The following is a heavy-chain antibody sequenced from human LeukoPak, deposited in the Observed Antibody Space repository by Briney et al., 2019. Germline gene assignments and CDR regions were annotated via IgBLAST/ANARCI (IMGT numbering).Heavy chain of an antibody. D-gene: IGHD2-2*02. CDR2: MNPNSGNT. CDR1: GYTFTSYD. V-gene: IGHV1-8*03. J-gene: IGHJ6*03. CDR3: ARAPLGLIVVVPAAIRERYYYYYYMDV. Sequence: GASVKVSSKASGYTFTSYDINWVRQATGQGLEWMGWMNPNSGNTGYAQKFQGRVTITRNTSISTAYMELSSLRSEDTAVYYCARAPLGLIVVVPAAIRERYYYYYYMDVWGKGTTVTVSS.